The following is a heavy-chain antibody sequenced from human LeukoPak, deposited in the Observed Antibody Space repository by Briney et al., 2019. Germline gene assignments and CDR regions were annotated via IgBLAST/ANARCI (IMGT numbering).Heavy chain of an antibody. V-gene: IGHV1-8*01. Sequence: GASVKVSCKASGYTFTSYDINWVRQATGQGLEWMGWMNPNSGNTGYAQKFQGRVTMTRDTSTSTVYMELSSLRSEDTAVYYCARAASELPFDYWGQGTLVTVSS. CDR3: ARAASELPFDY. J-gene: IGHJ4*02. CDR1: GYTFTSYD. D-gene: IGHD1-26*01. CDR2: MNPNSGNT.